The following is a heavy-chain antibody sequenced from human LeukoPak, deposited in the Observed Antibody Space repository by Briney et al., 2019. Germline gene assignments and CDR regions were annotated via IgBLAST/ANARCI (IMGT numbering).Heavy chain of an antibody. CDR2: INSDGSST. D-gene: IGHD4-17*01. J-gene: IGHJ4*02. CDR1: GFTFSSYW. Sequence: PGGSLRLSCAASGFTFSSYWMHWVRQAPGKGLVCVSRINSDGSSTSYADSVKGRFTISRDNAKNTLYLQMNSLTAEDTAVYYCARAEVGTVTHDYWGQGTLVTVSS. V-gene: IGHV3-74*01. CDR3: ARAEVGTVTHDY.